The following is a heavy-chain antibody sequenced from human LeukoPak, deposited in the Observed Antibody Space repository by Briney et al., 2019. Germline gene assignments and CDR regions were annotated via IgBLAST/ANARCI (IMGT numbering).Heavy chain of an antibody. CDR3: AKDTIASNGSGPYGAPYYYYYMDV. CDR1: GFTFSSYA. Sequence: GGSLRLSCAASGFTFSSYAMHWVRQAPGKGLEYVSAISSNGGSTYYANSVKGRFTISRDNSKNTLYLQMNSLRAEDTAVYYCAKDTIASNGSGPYGAPYYYYYMDVWGKGTTVTISS. V-gene: IGHV3-64*01. CDR2: ISSNGGST. D-gene: IGHD3-10*01. J-gene: IGHJ6*03.